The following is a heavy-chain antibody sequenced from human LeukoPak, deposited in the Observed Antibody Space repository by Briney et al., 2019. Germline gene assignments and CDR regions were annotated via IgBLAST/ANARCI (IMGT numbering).Heavy chain of an antibody. CDR3: ARIAAAGTEDYGMDV. D-gene: IGHD6-13*01. V-gene: IGHV3-21*01. CDR1: GFTFSIYS. CDR2: ISSSSSYI. Sequence: GGSLRLSCAAFGFTFSIYSMTWVRQAPGKGLEWVSSISSSSSYIYYAGSLKGRSTISRDNAENSLYLQMNSLRAEDTAVYYCARIAAAGTEDYGMDVWGTGTTVTVSS. J-gene: IGHJ6*04.